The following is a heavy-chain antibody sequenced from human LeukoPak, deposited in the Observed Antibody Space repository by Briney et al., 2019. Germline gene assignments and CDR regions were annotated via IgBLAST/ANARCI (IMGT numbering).Heavy chain of an antibody. CDR3: ATNKGYYYDSSGYYYASPFDY. D-gene: IGHD3-22*01. CDR2: IIPIFGTA. V-gene: IGHV1-69*13. J-gene: IGHJ4*02. CDR1: GGTFSSYA. Sequence: ASVKVSCKASGGTFSSYAISWVRQAPGQGLEWMGGIIPIFGTANYAQKFQGRVTITADESTSTAYMELSSLRSEDTAVYYCATNKGYYYDSSGYYYASPFDYWGQGTLVTVSS.